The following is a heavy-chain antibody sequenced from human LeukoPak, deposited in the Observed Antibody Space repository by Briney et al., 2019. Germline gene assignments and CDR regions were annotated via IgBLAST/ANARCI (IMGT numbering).Heavy chain of an antibody. D-gene: IGHD6-13*01. CDR1: GFTFSGYW. CDR2: IKQDGSEK. Sequence: GRSLRLSCAASGFTFSGYWMSWVRQAPGKGLEWVANIKQDGSEKYYVDSVKGRFTISRDNAKNSLFQQMNSLRAEDTAVYYCARDWQWQQLDGDAFDIWGQGTMVTVSS. CDR3: ARDWQWQQLDGDAFDI. J-gene: IGHJ3*02. V-gene: IGHV3-7*04.